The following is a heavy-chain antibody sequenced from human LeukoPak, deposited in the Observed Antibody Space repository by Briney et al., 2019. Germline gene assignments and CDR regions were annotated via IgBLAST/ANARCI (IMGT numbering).Heavy chain of an antibody. V-gene: IGHV2-5*05. Sequence: SGPTLVNPTQTLTLTCTFSGFSLSTDGVGVGWIRQPPGKALEWLALIYWDDDKRYGPSLKSRLTITKDTSKNQVALTMTNMDPVDTATYYCAHRQVAAAGIDYFNYWGQGTLVTVSS. CDR2: IYWDDDK. CDR3: AHRQVAAAGIDYFNY. D-gene: IGHD6-13*01. CDR1: GFSLSTDGVG. J-gene: IGHJ4*02.